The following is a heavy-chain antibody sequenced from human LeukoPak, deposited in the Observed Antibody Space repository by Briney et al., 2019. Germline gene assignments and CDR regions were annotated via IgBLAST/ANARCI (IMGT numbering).Heavy chain of an antibody. D-gene: IGHD5-24*01. CDR1: GFTFDDYA. CDR2: ISWNSGSI. V-gene: IGHV3-9*01. Sequence: GGSLRLSCAASGFTFDDYAMHWVRQAPGKGLEWVSGISWNSGSIGYADSVKGRFTISRDNAKNSLYLQMNSLRAEDTALYYCAKSRRLDGYNSIDYWGQGTLVTVSS. J-gene: IGHJ4*02. CDR3: AKSRRLDGYNSIDY.